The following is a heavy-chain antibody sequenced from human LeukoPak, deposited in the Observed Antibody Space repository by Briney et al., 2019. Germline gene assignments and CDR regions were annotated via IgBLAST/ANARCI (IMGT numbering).Heavy chain of an antibody. CDR1: GFTFDDYA. V-gene: IGHV3-74*01. CDR2: INSDGSST. CDR3: ARDSTTVTIPFDY. J-gene: IGHJ4*02. Sequence: GGSLRLSCAASGFTFDDYAMHWVRQAPGKGLEWVSGINSDGSSTSYAGSVKGRFTISRDNAKNTLYLQMNSLRAEDTAVYYCARDSTTVTIPFDYWGQGTLVTVSS. D-gene: IGHD4-17*01.